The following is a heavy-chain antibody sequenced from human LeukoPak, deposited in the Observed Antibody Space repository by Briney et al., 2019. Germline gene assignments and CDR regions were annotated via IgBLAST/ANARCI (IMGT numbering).Heavy chain of an antibody. D-gene: IGHD3-16*01. CDR1: GFIFSSYP. J-gene: IGHJ3*02. V-gene: IGHV3-64*01. CDR3: ARDRVGGWAFDI. CDR2: ILGNGGSP. Sequence: PGGSLRLSCAASGFIFSSYPMHWVRQAPGKGLEYVSSILGNGGSPQYANSVKGRFTIFRDNSKNTLPLQMGSLRADDMAVYYCARDRVGGWAFDIWGQGTMVTVSS.